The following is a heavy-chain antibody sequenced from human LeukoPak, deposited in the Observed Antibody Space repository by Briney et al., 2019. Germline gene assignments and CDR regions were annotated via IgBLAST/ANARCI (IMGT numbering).Heavy chain of an antibody. J-gene: IGHJ6*02. D-gene: IGHD3-9*01. CDR2: IIPILCIA. CDR1: GGTFSSYA. Sequence: SVTVSCMASGGTFSSYAISWVRQAPGQGLEWMGRIIPILCIANYPQKFQGRVTITADKSTSTAYMELSSLRSEDTAVYYCARDYDILTGLLAYYGMDVWGQGTTVTVSS. V-gene: IGHV1-69*04. CDR3: ARDYDILTGLLAYYGMDV.